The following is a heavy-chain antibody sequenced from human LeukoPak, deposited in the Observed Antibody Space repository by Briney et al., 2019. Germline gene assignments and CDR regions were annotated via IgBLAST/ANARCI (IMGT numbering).Heavy chain of an antibody. J-gene: IGHJ1*01. Sequence: PGGSPRLSCAASGFTFSSYWMSWVRQAPGKGLEWVANIKEDGSEKYYVDSVKGRFTISRDNAKNSLYLQMNSLRAEDTAVYYCARDRDYSPTWILQHWGQGTLVTVSS. CDR3: ARDRDYSPTWILQH. V-gene: IGHV3-7*03. D-gene: IGHD2-15*01. CDR1: GFTFSSYW. CDR2: IKEDGSEK.